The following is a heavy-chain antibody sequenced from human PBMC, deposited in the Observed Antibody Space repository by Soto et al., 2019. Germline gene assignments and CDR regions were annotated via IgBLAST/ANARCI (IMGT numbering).Heavy chain of an antibody. CDR2: INHSGST. J-gene: IGHJ6*03. V-gene: IGHV4-34*01. Sequence: SETLSLTCAVYGGSFSGYYWSWIRQPPGKGLEWIGEINHSGSTNYNPSLKSRVTISVDTSKNQFSLKLSSVTAADTAVYYCARVAYDILTGYYHYYYYYMDVWGKGTTVTVS. CDR1: GGSFSGYY. CDR3: ARVAYDILTGYYHYYYYYMDV. D-gene: IGHD3-9*01.